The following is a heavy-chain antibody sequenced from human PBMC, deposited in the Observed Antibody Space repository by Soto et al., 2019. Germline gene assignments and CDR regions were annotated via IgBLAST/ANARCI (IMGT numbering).Heavy chain of an antibody. V-gene: IGHV3-7*03. J-gene: IGHJ6*02. CDR3: ARDWDFWSGYYTHYYYGMDV. CDR1: GFTFSSYW. Sequence: PGGSLRLSCAASGFTFSSYWMSWVRQAPGKGLEWVANIKQDGSEKYYVDSVKGRFTISRDNAKNSLYLQMNSLRAEDTAVYYCARDWDFWSGYYTHYYYGMDVWGQGTTVTVS. D-gene: IGHD3-3*01. CDR2: IKQDGSEK.